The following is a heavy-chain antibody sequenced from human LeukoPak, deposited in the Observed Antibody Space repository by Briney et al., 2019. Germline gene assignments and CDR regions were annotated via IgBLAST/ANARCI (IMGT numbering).Heavy chain of an antibody. J-gene: IGHJ4*02. CDR1: GFTFSSYG. CDR2: ISYDGSNK. V-gene: IGHV3-30*18. CDR3: AKARITMVRGLDY. D-gene: IGHD3-10*01. Sequence: GGSLRLSCAASGFTFSSYGMHWVRQAPGKGLEWVAVISYDGSNKYYADSVKGRFTISRDNSKNTLYLQMNSPRAEDTAVYYCAKARITMVRGLDYWGQGTLVTVSS.